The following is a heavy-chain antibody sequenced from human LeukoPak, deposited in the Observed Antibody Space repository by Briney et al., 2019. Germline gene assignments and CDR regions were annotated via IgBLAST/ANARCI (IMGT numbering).Heavy chain of an antibody. Sequence: ASVKVSCKASDYTLTPYGISWVRQAPGQGLEWMGWVSAYNDNTNYAQKLQGRVTMTADTSTSTAYMELRSLRSDDTAVYYCARTRDASDIWGQGTMVTVSS. CDR3: ARTRDASDI. CDR2: VSAYNDNT. CDR1: DYTLTPYG. J-gene: IGHJ3*02. V-gene: IGHV1-18*01.